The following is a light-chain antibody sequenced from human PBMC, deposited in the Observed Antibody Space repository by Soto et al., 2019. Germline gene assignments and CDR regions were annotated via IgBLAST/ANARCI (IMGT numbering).Light chain of an antibody. V-gene: IGKV3-15*01. CDR2: GPS. CDR1: QSVSSY. CDR3: QQYYNWPLT. J-gene: IGKJ4*01. Sequence: EIVMTQSPATLSVSPGERATLFCRASQSVSSYVAWYQQKPGQAPRLLIYGPSTRATGIPGRFSCSGSGTEFTLTVSSLQSEDFAVYYCQQYYNWPLTFGGGTKVDIK.